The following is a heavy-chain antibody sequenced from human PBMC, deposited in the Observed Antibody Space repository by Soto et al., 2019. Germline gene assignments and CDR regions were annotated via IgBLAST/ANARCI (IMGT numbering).Heavy chain of an antibody. J-gene: IGHJ4*02. Sequence: SETLSLTCTVAGGYISSYYLSWIRQPPGKGLEWIGYIYYSGSTNYNPSLKSRVTISVDTSKNQFSLKLSSVTAADTAVYYCASARGATPFDYWGQGTLVTVSS. CDR2: IYYSGST. CDR1: GGYISSYY. V-gene: IGHV4-59*01. D-gene: IGHD1-26*01. CDR3: ASARGATPFDY.